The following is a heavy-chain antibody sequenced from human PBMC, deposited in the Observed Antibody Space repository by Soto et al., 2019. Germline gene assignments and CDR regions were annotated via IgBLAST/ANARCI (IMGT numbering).Heavy chain of an antibody. Sequence: ASLKVSCKASGYVFTVYYIHWVRQAPGQGLEWMGWINPKSGGANIAQKFQGWVTLTRDTSISTTYMEVNRLTSNDTAVYYCVRDYYDGSASYGFEFWGQGTPVTVSS. CDR2: INPKSGGA. V-gene: IGHV1-2*04. J-gene: IGHJ4*03. CDR1: GYVFTVYY. D-gene: IGHD3-22*01. CDR3: VRDYYDGSASYGFEF.